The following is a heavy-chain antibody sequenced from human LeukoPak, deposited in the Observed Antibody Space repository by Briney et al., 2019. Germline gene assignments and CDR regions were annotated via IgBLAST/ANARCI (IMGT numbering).Heavy chain of an antibody. Sequence: SETLSLTCTVSGGSISSYYWSWIRQPPGKGLEWIGYIYYRGSTNYNPSLKSRVTISVDTSKNQFSLKLSSVTAADTAVYYCASTRIVGATTVYFDYWGQGTLVTVSS. CDR3: ASTRIVGATTVYFDY. CDR2: IYYRGST. J-gene: IGHJ4*02. CDR1: GGSISSYY. D-gene: IGHD1-26*01. V-gene: IGHV4-59*08.